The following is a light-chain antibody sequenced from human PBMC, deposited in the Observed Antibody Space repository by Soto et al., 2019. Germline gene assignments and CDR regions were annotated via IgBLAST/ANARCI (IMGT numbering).Light chain of an antibody. CDR2: GAS. Sequence: EIVMTQSPATLSVSPGERATLSCRASQSVSSNLAWYQQKPGQAPRLLIYGASTRATDIPARFSGSGSGTEFTLTIPRLQSEDFAVYYCQQYNNWPPLTFGQGTKVEIK. CDR1: QSVSSN. V-gene: IGKV3-15*01. J-gene: IGKJ1*01. CDR3: QQYNNWPPLT.